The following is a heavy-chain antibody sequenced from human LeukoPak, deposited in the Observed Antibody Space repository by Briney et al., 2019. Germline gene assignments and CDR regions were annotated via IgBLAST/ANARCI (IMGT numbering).Heavy chain of an antibody. D-gene: IGHD2-15*01. CDR3: ARARVGRDYYYYYMDV. J-gene: IGHJ6*03. CDR1: GGSFSGYY. V-gene: IGHV4-34*01. Sequence: SETLSLTCAVYGGSFSGYYWSWIRQPPGKGLEWIGEINHSGSTNYNPSLKSRVTISVDTSKNQFSLKLSSVTAADTAVYYCARARVGRDYYYYYMDVWGKGTTVTVSS. CDR2: INHSGST.